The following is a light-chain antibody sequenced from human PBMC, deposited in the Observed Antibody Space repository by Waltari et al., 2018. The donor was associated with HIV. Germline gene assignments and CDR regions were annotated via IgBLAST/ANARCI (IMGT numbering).Light chain of an antibody. V-gene: IGKV4-1*01. CDR1: QSVLYSSNNKNY. J-gene: IGKJ2*03. CDR2: WAS. CDR3: QQRTNWPPYS. Sequence: DIVMTQYPDSMAVSLGERATINCKSSQSVLYSSNNKNYLAWYQQKPGQPPKLLIYWASTRESGFPDRFSGSWSETDFTLTISRLQSEDFAVYYCQQRTNWPPYSFGQGTKLEIK.